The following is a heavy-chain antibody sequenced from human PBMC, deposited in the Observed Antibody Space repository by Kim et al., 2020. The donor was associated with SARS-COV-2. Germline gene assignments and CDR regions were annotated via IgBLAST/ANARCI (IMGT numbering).Heavy chain of an antibody. J-gene: IGHJ3*02. CDR2: IYYSGST. D-gene: IGHD3-10*01. V-gene: IGHV4-30-4*01. Sequence: SETLSLTCTVSGGSISSGDYYWSWIRQPPGKGLEWIGYIYYSGSTYYNPSLKSRVTISVDTSKNQFSLKLSSVTAADTAVYYCARGFLTMVRGVTDAFDIWGQGTMVTVSS. CDR3: ARGFLTMVRGVTDAFDI. CDR1: GGSISSGDYY.